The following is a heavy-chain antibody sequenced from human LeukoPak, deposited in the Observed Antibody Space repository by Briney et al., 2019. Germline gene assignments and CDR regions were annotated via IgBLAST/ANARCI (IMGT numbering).Heavy chain of an antibody. V-gene: IGHV6-1*01. CDR2: TYYRSKWNT. J-gene: IGHJ4*02. CDR3: ARGFYSSFDY. D-gene: IGHD5-18*01. CDR1: GDSLSNNNVA. Sequence: SQTLSLTCAISGDSLSNNNVAWNWIRQSPSRGLEWLGRTYYRSKWNTDYAVSVKSRITINSDTSKNQFSLQLNSVTPEDTAVYYCARGFYSSFDYWDQGTLVTVSS.